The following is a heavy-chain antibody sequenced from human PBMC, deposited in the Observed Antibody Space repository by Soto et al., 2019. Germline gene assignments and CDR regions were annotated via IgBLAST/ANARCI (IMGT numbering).Heavy chain of an antibody. CDR3: ARGIRYYDFWSGYHNWFDP. V-gene: IGHV1-3*01. CDR1: GYTFTSYA. J-gene: IGHJ5*02. Sequence: ASVKVSCKASGYTFTSYAMHWVRQAPGQRLEWMGWINAGSGNTKYSQKFQGRVTITRNTSISTAYMELSSLRSEDTAVYYCARGIRYYDFWSGYHNWFDPWGQGTLVTVSS. CDR2: INAGSGNT. D-gene: IGHD3-3*01.